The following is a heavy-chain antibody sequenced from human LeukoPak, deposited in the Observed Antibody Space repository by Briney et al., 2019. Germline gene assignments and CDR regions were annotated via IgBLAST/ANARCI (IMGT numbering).Heavy chain of an antibody. CDR3: ARDRYGDFDY. D-gene: IGHD4-17*01. V-gene: IGHV1-3*01. CDR2: INAGNGNT. CDR1: GYTFTSYA. Sequence: ASVKVSCKASGYTFTSYAMHWVRQAPGQRLEWMGWINAGNGNTKYSQKLQGRVTITRDTSASTAYMELSSLRSEDTAVYYCARDRYGDFDYWGQGTLVTVSS. J-gene: IGHJ4*02.